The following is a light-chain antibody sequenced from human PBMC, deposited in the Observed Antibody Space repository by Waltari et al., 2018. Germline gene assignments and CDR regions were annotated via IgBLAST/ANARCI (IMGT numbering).Light chain of an antibody. CDR2: TAS. CDR3: QQSHSTPLT. CDR1: RTISIY. V-gene: IGKV1-39*01. J-gene: IGKJ4*01. Sequence: DIQMTQSPSSLSASVGDRVTITCRASRTISIYLNWYQQKPGKAPKLLIYTASTLQPGVPSMFSGSGSGTDFTLTISSLQPEDFATYYCQQSHSTPLTFGGGTKVEIK.